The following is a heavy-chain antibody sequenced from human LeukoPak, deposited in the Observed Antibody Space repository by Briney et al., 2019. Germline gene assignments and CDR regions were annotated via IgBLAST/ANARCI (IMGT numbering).Heavy chain of an antibody. Sequence: GASVKVSCKASAYTFTSHYMHWVRQAPGQGLEWMGIINPSGGSTTYAQKFQGRVTMTRDTSTSTVYIELSSLRSEDTAVYYCAAAAAAGFWFDPWGQGTLVTVSS. CDR1: AYTFTSHY. V-gene: IGHV1-46*01. J-gene: IGHJ5*02. CDR3: AAAAAAGFWFDP. CDR2: INPSGGST. D-gene: IGHD6-13*01.